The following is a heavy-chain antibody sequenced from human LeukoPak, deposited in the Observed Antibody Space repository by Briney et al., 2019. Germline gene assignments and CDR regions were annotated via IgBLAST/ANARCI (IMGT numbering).Heavy chain of an antibody. CDR3: ATGANAIVGATESMLYY. CDR2: ISYDGSRK. J-gene: IGHJ4*02. Sequence: GKSLRLSCAASGFTFRNFAMHWGRQAPGKGLEWVAVISYDGSRKDYADSAKGRFTISRDNSKNALYLEMNSLRAEDTAVYYCATGANAIVGATESMLYYWGQGTLVTVSS. D-gene: IGHD1-26*01. CDR1: GFTFRNFA. V-gene: IGHV3-30*04.